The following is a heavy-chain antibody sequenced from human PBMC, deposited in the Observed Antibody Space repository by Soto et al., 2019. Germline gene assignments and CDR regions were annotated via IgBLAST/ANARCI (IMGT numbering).Heavy chain of an antibody. J-gene: IGHJ6*02. Sequence: PGGSLRLSCAASGFTFSSYAMSWVRQAPGKGLEWVSAISGSGGSTYYADSVRGRITISRDNSKNTLYLQMNSLRAEDTAVYYCAKDRPIVVVPAAMALYGMDVWGQGTTVTVSS. V-gene: IGHV3-23*01. D-gene: IGHD2-2*01. CDR2: ISGSGGST. CDR3: AKDRPIVVVPAAMALYGMDV. CDR1: GFTFSSYA.